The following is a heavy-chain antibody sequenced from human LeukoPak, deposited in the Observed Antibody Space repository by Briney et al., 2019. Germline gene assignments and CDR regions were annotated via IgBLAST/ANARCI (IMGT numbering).Heavy chain of an antibody. V-gene: IGHV1-69*06. J-gene: IGHJ6*02. Sequence: SVKVSCKTSGGTFGSHTFNWVRQAPGQGLEWMGRIIPIFGTTNYPQKVQGRVSITAGKYTSTVYMELSSLRSEDTAMYYCARGTYDILTGTSLYAYYGMDVWGQGTTVTVSS. CDR1: GGTFGSHT. D-gene: IGHD3-9*01. CDR3: ARGTYDILTGTSLYAYYGMDV. CDR2: IIPIFGTT.